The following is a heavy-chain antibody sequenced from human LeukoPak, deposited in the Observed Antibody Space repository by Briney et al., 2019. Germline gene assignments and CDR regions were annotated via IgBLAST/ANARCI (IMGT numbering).Heavy chain of an antibody. Sequence: PGGSLRLSCAASGFTFSSYAMSWVRQAPGKGLEWVAVIWYDGSNKYYADSVKGRFTISRDNSKNTLYLQMNSLRAEDTAVYYCARDDGYNSRAYYFDYWGQGTLVTVSS. V-gene: IGHV3-33*08. CDR2: IWYDGSNK. CDR1: GFTFSSYA. D-gene: IGHD5-24*01. CDR3: ARDDGYNSRAYYFDY. J-gene: IGHJ4*02.